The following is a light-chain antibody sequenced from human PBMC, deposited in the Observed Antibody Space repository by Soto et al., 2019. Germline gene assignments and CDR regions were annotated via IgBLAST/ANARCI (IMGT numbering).Light chain of an antibody. J-gene: IGKJ2*01. CDR3: QQYNSYPYT. CDR2: DAS. V-gene: IGKV1-5*01. Sequence: DIQMTQSPSTLSASVGDRVTITCRASQSISSWLAWHQQKTGKAPQLLIYDASTFEAGAPSKCSGSGSGTKFTLSISSLQPHDFATYYCQQYNSYPYTFGQGTKLEI. CDR1: QSISSW.